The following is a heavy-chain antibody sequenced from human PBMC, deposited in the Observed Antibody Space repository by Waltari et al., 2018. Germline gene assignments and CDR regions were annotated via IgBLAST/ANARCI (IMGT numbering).Heavy chain of an antibody. CDR1: GFILSTYW. V-gene: IGHV3-74*01. D-gene: IGHD6-13*01. J-gene: IGHJ4*02. CDR2: IKSDGSST. Sequence: EVQLVESGGGLVQPGGSLRLSCVASGFILSTYWMDWVRQAPGKGLVWVSRIKSDGSSTTYADSVKGRFTISRDNAKNTLYLHMSSLRAEDTAVYYCVRENIAAAGLESWGQGTLVTVSS. CDR3: VRENIAAAGLES.